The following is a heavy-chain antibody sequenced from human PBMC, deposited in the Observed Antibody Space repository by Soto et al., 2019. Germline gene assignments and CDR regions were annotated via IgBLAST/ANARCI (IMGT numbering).Heavy chain of an antibody. CDR3: ARGTPGRYSSSGEVVPREYNWFDP. D-gene: IGHD6-13*01. CDR1: GYTFTGCD. V-gene: IGHV1-8*01. Sequence: ASVKVSCKASGYTFTGCDINWLRQATGQGLEWMGWMNPNSGNTGYAQKFQGRVTMTRNTSISTAYMELSSLRSEDTAVYYCARGTPGRYSSSGEVVPREYNWFDPWGQGTLVTVSS. J-gene: IGHJ5*02. CDR2: MNPNSGNT.